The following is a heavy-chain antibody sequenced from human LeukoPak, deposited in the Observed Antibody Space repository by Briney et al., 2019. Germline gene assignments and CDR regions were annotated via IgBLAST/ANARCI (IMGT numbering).Heavy chain of an antibody. CDR3: ARGDRVSGGTDS. Sequence: ASVKVSCKTSGYTFNDYDINWVRQAPGQGLGWMGYMNPDNDDTGYARKFQGRVTITRDTSISTAYMELSSLRSEDTAVYYCARGDRVSGGTDSWGQGTLVTVSS. V-gene: IGHV1-8*03. D-gene: IGHD3-16*01. J-gene: IGHJ4*02. CDR2: MNPDNDDT. CDR1: GYTFNDYD.